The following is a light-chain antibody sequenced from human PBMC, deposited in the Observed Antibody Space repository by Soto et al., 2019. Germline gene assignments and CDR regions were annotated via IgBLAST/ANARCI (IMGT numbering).Light chain of an antibody. J-gene: IGKJ1*01. CDR2: DAS. CDR1: QSISSW. CDR3: QQYNSFIKT. V-gene: IGKV1-5*01. Sequence: DSQVTHSHSTPSASVGFRLTPSCRASQSISSWLAWYQQKKGKAPKNMIYDASSLESGVPSRFSGSGSGTEFNLTISSLQTDDFATYYCQQYNSFIKTFGQGTKVDIK.